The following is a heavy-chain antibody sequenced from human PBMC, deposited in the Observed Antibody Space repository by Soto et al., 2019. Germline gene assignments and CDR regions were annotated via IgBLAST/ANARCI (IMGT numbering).Heavy chain of an antibody. Sequence: SGPTLVNPTQTLTLTCSFSGFSLITSGVGVGWIRQSPGKALEWLALIYWSGDEHYRPSLKSRLSIIKDTFKNHVVLIMTDMDPVDTATYYCARGLATLPVFAFDIWGQGTMVTVSS. CDR3: ARGLATLPVFAFDI. V-gene: IGHV2-5*01. D-gene: IGHD6-6*01. CDR1: GFSLITSGVG. J-gene: IGHJ3*02. CDR2: IYWSGDE.